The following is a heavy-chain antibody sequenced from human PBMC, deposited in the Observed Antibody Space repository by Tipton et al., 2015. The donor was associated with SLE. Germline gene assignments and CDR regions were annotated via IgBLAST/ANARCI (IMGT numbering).Heavy chain of an antibody. CDR2: ISYDGSNK. V-gene: IGHV3-30*04. CDR3: AREGLTIFGVVIKYNWFDP. CDR1: GFTFSSYA. J-gene: IGHJ5*02. Sequence: SLRLSCAASGFTFSSYAMHWVRPAPGRGLEWVAVISYDGSNKYYADSVKGRFTISRDNSKNTLYLQMNSLRAEDTAVYYCAREGLTIFGVVIKYNWFDPWGQGTLVTVSS. D-gene: IGHD3-3*01.